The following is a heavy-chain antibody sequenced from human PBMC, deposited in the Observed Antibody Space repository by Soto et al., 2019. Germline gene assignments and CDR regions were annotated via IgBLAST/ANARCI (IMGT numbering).Heavy chain of an antibody. CDR1: GGSISSSSHY. J-gene: IGHJ4*02. Sequence: SETLSLTCTVSGGSISSSSHYWVWIRQPPGKGLEWIGSLSYSGSTYYNTSLMSRVTVSVETSKNQFSLNLSSVTAADTAGYYCARLLLDMVVISTAILPFVYWGQGTLVTVSS. CDR3: ARLLLDMVVISTAILPFVY. D-gene: IGHD2-2*02. CDR2: LSYSGST. V-gene: IGHV4-39*01.